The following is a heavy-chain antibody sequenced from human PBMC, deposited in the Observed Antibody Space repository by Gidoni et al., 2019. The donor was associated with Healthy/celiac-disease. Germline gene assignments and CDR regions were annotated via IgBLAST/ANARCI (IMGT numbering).Heavy chain of an antibody. Sequence: EVQLLESGGGLVQPGGSLRLYCAASGFTFSSYAMSWVRQAPGKGLGWVSAISGSGGSTYYADSVKGRFTISRDNSKNTLYLQMNSLRAEDTAVYYCAKSIAARPRWFDPWGQGTLVTVSS. CDR2: ISGSGGST. CDR1: GFTFSSYA. D-gene: IGHD6-6*01. CDR3: AKSIAARPRWFDP. J-gene: IGHJ5*02. V-gene: IGHV3-23*01.